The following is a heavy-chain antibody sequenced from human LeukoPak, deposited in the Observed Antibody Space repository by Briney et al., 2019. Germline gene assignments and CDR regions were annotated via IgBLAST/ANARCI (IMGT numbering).Heavy chain of an antibody. CDR2: IDGSDGAS. CDR3: ARVDSGNYDY. J-gene: IGHJ4*02. CDR1: GFRFSSYV. V-gene: IGHV3-23*01. Sequence: GGSLRLSCAASGFRFSSYVMSWVRQAPGKGLEYVSSIDGSDGASYYADSVQGRFTISRDNSKNTLFLQMNSLRVEDTAVYYCARVDSGNYDYWGQGTLLTVSS. D-gene: IGHD1-26*01.